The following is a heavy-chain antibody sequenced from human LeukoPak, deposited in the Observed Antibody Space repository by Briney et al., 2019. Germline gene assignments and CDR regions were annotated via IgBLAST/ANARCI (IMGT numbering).Heavy chain of an antibody. CDR2: ISHSGST. J-gene: IGHJ4*02. CDR1: GGSFSGYY. V-gene: IGHV4-34*01. Sequence: SETLSLTCAVYGGSFSGYYWNWIRQPPGKGLEWIGEISHSGSTNYNPSLKSRVSISEDTSKNQFSLKLSSVTAADTAVYYCAREAYCGGDCYSGFDYWGQGTLVTVSS. CDR3: AREAYCGGDCYSGFDY. D-gene: IGHD2-21*02.